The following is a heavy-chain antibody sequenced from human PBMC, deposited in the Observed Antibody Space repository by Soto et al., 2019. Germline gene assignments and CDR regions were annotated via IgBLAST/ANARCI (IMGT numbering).Heavy chain of an antibody. Sequence: QVQLQQWGAGLLKPSETLSLTCAVYGGSFSGYYWSWIRQPPGKGLEWIGEINHSGSTNYNPSLKSRVTISVDTSKNQFSLKLSSVTAADTAVYYCARGGDIVVVPAANPEGHWFEPWGQGTLVTVSS. V-gene: IGHV4-34*01. CDR2: INHSGST. CDR3: ARGGDIVVVPAANPEGHWFEP. CDR1: GGSFSGYY. J-gene: IGHJ5*02. D-gene: IGHD2-2*01.